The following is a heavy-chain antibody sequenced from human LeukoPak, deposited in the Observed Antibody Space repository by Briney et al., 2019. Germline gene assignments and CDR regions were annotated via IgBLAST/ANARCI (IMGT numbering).Heavy chain of an antibody. J-gene: IGHJ4*02. CDR2: IYYSGST. CDR1: GGSISSSNW. D-gene: IGHD6-13*01. Sequence: PSETLSLTCAVSGGSISSSNWWSWIRQPPGKGLEWIGSIYYSGSTYYNPSLKSRVTISVDTSKNQFSLKLSSVTAADTAVYYCARHPVGVAAGTFDYWGQGTLVTVSS. V-gene: IGHV4-39*01. CDR3: ARHPVGVAAGTFDY.